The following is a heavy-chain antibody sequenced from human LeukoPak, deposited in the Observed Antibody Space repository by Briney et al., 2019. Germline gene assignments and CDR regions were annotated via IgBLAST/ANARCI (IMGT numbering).Heavy chain of an antibody. D-gene: IGHD5-18*01. J-gene: IGHJ4*02. Sequence: SETLSLTCAVYGGSFSGYYWSWIRQPPGKGLEWIGEINHSGSTNYNPSLKRRVTLSVDTFKNQLSLKLSSVTAADTAVYYCARAYSYGRSPGYWGQGTLVTVSS. CDR1: GGSFSGYY. V-gene: IGHV4-34*01. CDR2: INHSGST. CDR3: ARAYSYGRSPGY.